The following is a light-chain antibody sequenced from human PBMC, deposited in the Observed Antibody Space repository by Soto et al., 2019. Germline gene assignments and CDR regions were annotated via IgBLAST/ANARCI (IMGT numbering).Light chain of an antibody. V-gene: IGKV3D-20*02. CDR3: QQRSNWIT. Sequence: EIVLTQSPGTLSLSPGERATLSCRASQSVSSRYLAWYQQKPGQAPRLLIYGASSRATGIPDKFSDSGSGTDFTLTINRLEPEDFAIYYCQQRSNWITFGQGTRLEIK. J-gene: IGKJ5*01. CDR2: GAS. CDR1: QSVSSRY.